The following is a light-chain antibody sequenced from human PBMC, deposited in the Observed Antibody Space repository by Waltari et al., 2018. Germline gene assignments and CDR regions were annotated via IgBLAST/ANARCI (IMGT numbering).Light chain of an antibody. J-gene: IGKJ1*01. Sequence: EIVLTQSPGTLSLSPGETATLSCRASQSVRGTLAWYQQKPGQAPRLLIDGASSRATGIPDRFSGSGSGTDFSLTISRLEPEDFAVYYCQHYVRLPVTFGQGTRVEIK. V-gene: IGKV3-20*01. CDR2: GAS. CDR3: QHYVRLPVT. CDR1: QSVRGT.